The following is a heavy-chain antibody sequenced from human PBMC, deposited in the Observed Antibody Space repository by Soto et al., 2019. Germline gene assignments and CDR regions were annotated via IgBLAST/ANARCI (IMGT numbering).Heavy chain of an antibody. V-gene: IGHV1-69*02. D-gene: IGHD6-19*01. CDR1: GGTFSSYI. Sequence: QVQLVQSGAEVKKPGSSVKVSCKASGGTFSSYIISWVRQAPGQGLEWMGRIIPIVGIANYAQRFQGRVTITADKSTNTAYMEMSSLRSEDTAVYYCARGGVAGFDPWGQGTLVTVSS. CDR3: ARGGVAGFDP. CDR2: IIPIVGIA. J-gene: IGHJ5*02.